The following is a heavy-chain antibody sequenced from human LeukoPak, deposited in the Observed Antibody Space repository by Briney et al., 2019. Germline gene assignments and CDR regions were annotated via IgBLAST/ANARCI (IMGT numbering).Heavy chain of an antibody. CDR3: ARGGDTVVVPAAETYNWFDP. J-gene: IGHJ5*02. V-gene: IGHV3-23*01. Sequence: PGGSLRLSCAASGFTFSNYAMSWVRQAPGKGLEWVSAISGSGGSTYYADSVKGRFTISRDNSKNTLYLQMNSLRAEDTAMYYCARGGDTVVVPAAETYNWFDPWGQGTLVTVSS. D-gene: IGHD2-2*01. CDR1: GFTFSNYA. CDR2: ISGSGGST.